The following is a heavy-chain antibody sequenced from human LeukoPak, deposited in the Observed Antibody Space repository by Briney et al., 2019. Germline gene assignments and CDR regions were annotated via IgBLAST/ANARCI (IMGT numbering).Heavy chain of an antibody. V-gene: IGHV3-7*01. Sequence: GGSLRLSCTASGFTFSDYWMTWVRQAPGKGPEWVANIKQDGSQRYYVDSVRGRLTISRDNAKNSLFLQMNGLRAEDTAVYYCARRGGSSSRRSPIDYWGQGTLVSVSS. J-gene: IGHJ4*02. CDR2: IKQDGSQR. CDR1: GFTFSDYW. D-gene: IGHD6-6*01. CDR3: ARRGGSSSRRSPIDY.